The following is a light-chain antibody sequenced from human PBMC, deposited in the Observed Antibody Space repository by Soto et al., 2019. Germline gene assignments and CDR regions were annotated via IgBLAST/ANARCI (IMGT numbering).Light chain of an antibody. CDR2: EVS. J-gene: IGLJ1*01. Sequence: QSVLTYLAPGSESPGQSITISCTRTSSDVRGYNYVSWYQQHPGKAPKFMIYEVSNRPSGVSNRFSGSKSGNTASLTISGLQAEDEADYYCSSYTSSSTLYVFGTGTKVTVL. CDR1: SSDVRGYNY. V-gene: IGLV2-14*01. CDR3: SSYTSSSTLYV.